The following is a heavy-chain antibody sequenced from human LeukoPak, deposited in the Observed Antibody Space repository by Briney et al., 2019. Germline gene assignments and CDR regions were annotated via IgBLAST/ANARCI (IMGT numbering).Heavy chain of an antibody. CDR2: ISSSSSYI. CDR1: GFTFSSYS. Sequence: GGSLRLSCAASGFTFSSYSMNWVRQAPGKGLEWVSSISSSSSYIYCADSVKGRFTISRDNAKNSLYLQMNSLRAEDTAVYYCATALGYCSGGSCEIDYWGQGTLVTVPS. CDR3: ATALGYCSGGSCEIDY. V-gene: IGHV3-21*01. J-gene: IGHJ4*02. D-gene: IGHD2-15*01.